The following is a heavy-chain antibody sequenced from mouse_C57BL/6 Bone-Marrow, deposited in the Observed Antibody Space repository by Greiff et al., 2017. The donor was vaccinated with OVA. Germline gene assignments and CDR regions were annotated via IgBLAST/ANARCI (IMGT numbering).Heavy chain of an antibody. CDR3: AISSNYHDY. J-gene: IGHJ2*01. D-gene: IGHD2-5*01. CDR2: IYPRSGNT. CDR1: GYTFTSYG. V-gene: IGHV1-81*01. Sequence: QVQLQQSGAELARPGASVKLSCKASGYTFTSYGISWVKQRTGQGLEWIGEIYPRSGNTYYNEKFKGKATLTADKSSSTAYMVLRCLTSEDSAVYFCAISSNYHDYWGQGTTLTVSS.